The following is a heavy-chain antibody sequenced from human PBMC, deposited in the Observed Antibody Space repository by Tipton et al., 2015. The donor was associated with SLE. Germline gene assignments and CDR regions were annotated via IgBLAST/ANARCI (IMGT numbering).Heavy chain of an antibody. J-gene: IGHJ4*01. V-gene: IGHV4-39*01. Sequence: LRLSCIVSGGSISSSSYYWGWIRQPPGKGLEWIGSIYYSGSTYYNPSLKSRVTISVDTSKNQFSLKLTSVTAADTAVYYCAHQSSSGWYYFDYWGHGTLVTVSS. CDR1: GGSISSSSYY. CDR2: IYYSGST. D-gene: IGHD6-19*01. CDR3: AHQSSSGWYYFDY.